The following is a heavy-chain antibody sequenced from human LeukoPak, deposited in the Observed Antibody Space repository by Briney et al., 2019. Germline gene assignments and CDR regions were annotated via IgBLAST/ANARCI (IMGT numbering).Heavy chain of an antibody. J-gene: IGHJ3*02. CDR2: IRYDGSNK. CDR1: GFTFSSYG. V-gene: IGHV3-30*02. Sequence: PGGSLRLSCAASGFTFSSYGMHWVRQAPGKGLEWVAFIRYDGSNKYYADSAKGRFTISRDNSKNTLYLQMNSLRAEDTAVYYCAKKVEVGATRVDAFDIWGQGTMVTVSS. D-gene: IGHD1-26*01. CDR3: AKKVEVGATRVDAFDI.